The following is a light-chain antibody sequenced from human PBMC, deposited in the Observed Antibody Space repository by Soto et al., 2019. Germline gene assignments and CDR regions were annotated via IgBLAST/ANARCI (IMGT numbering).Light chain of an antibody. CDR1: SSDVGGYNF. CDR3: CSNAGSYTWV. Sequence: QSALTQPRSVSGSPGQSVTISCSGSSSDVGGYNFVSWYQQHPGKAPKLMTYDVSKRPSGVPGRFSGSKSGNTASLTISGLQAEDEADYYCCSNAGSYTWVFGGGTKLTVL. V-gene: IGLV2-11*01. J-gene: IGLJ3*02. CDR2: DVS.